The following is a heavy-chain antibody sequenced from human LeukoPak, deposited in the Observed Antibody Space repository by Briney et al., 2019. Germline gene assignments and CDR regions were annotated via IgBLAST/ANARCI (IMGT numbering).Heavy chain of an antibody. V-gene: IGHV3-30*03. Sequence: GGSLRLSCAASGFTFSSYGMHWVRQAPGKGLEWVAVTSSDLNVKLYADSVKGRFTISRDNSRSTLYLQMNSLRPEDTAIYYCARQGYYGSGSPPSLYFDYWGQGTLVTVSS. D-gene: IGHD3-10*01. J-gene: IGHJ4*02. CDR1: GFTFSSYG. CDR2: TSSDLNVK. CDR3: ARQGYYGSGSPPSLYFDY.